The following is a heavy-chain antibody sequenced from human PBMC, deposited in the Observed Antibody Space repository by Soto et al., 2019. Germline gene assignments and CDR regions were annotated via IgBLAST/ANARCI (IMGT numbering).Heavy chain of an antibody. J-gene: IGHJ4*02. V-gene: IGHV1-69*01. D-gene: IGHD3-22*01. CDR1: GGLFSSYP. CDR3: ARGGSGYTWFNEF. CDR2: NIPVFQTA. Sequence: QEQLVQSGAEVKKPGSSVKVSCKASGGLFSSYPISWVRQVPGQGLEWMGGNIPVFQTAYYTQRLQGRVTITADESTNTAYMELSSLRSEDTAIYYCARGGSGYTWFNEFWGQGTLVTVSS.